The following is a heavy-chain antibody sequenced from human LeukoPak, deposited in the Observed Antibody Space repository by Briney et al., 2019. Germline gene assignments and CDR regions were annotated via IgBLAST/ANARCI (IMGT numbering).Heavy chain of an antibody. V-gene: IGHV3-23*01. CDR1: GFTLSSYA. Sequence: SGGSLRLSCAASGFTLSSYAMSWVRQAPGKGLEWVSDIGISGGRTYYAKSVKGRFTISRDDSKDTLYLHMDSLRAEDTAVYYCAKQTSATCYSHIDYWGQGTLVTVSS. J-gene: IGHJ4*02. CDR3: AKQTSATCYSHIDY. CDR2: IGISGGRT. D-gene: IGHD2-2*01.